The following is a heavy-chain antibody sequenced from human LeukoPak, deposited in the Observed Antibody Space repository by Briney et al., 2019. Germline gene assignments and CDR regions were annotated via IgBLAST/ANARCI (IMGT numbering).Heavy chain of an antibody. CDR2: IYYSGST. J-gene: IGHJ4*02. CDR3: ARQGVVAATDY. CDR1: GFTFSSYSMN. D-gene: IGHD2-15*01. Sequence: GSLRLSCAASGFTFSSYSMNWVRQAPGKGLEWIGSIYYSGSTYYNPSLKGRVTISVDTSKNQFSLKLSSVTAADTAVYYCARQGVVAATDYWGQGTLVTVSS. V-gene: IGHV4-39*01.